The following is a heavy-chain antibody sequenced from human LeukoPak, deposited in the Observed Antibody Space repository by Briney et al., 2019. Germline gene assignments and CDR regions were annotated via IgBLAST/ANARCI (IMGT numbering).Heavy chain of an antibody. CDR2: IIPIFGTA. Sequence: ASVKVSCKASGGTFISYAISWVRQAPGQGLEWMGRIIPIFGTANYAQKFQGRVTITTDESTSTAYMELSSLRSEDTAVYYCARGSGYYYPLDYWGQGTLVTVS. V-gene: IGHV1-69*05. CDR3: ARGSGYYYPLDY. J-gene: IGHJ4*02. CDR1: GGTFISYA. D-gene: IGHD3-22*01.